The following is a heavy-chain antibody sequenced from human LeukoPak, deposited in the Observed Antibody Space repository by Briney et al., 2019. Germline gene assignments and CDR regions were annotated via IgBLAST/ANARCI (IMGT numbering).Heavy chain of an antibody. J-gene: IGHJ5*02. CDR2: ISSSGSTI. CDR3: ARVVIVGANGHWFDP. CDR1: GFTFSDYY. Sequence: GGSLRLSCAASGFTFSDYYMSWIRQAPGKGLEWVSYISSSGSTIYYADSVKGRFTISRDNAKNSLYLQMNSLRAEDTAVYYCARVVIVGANGHWFDPWGQGTLDTVSS. D-gene: IGHD1-26*01. V-gene: IGHV3-11*01.